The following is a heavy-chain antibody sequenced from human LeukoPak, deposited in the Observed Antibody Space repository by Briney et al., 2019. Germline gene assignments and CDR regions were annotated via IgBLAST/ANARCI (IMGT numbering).Heavy chain of an antibody. D-gene: IGHD4-11*01. Sequence: ASVKVSCKASGYTFTSYDINWVRQATGQGLEWMGWMNPNSGNTGYAQKFQGRVTITTDESTSTAYMELSSLRSEDTAVYYCASYDYSMGDWFDPWGQGTLVTVSS. J-gene: IGHJ5*02. CDR1: GYTFTSYD. V-gene: IGHV1-8*03. CDR2: MNPNSGNT. CDR3: ASYDYSMGDWFDP.